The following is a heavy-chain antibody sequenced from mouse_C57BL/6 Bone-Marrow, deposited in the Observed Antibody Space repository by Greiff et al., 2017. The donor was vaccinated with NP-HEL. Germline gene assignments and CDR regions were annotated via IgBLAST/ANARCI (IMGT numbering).Heavy chain of an antibody. J-gene: IGHJ4*01. CDR1: GYTFTTYP. Sequence: VQLQQSGAELVKPGASVKMSCKASGYTFTTYPIEWMKQNHGKSLEWIGNFHPYNDDTKYNEKFKGKATLTVEKSSSTVYLELSRLTSDDSAVYYCARTGGYGYGRGGYYAMDYWGQGTSVTVSS. CDR3: ARTGGYGYGRGGYYAMDY. V-gene: IGHV1-47*01. D-gene: IGHD2-2*01. CDR2: FHPYNDDT.